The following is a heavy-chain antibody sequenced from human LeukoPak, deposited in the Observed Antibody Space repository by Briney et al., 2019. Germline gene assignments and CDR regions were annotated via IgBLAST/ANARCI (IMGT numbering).Heavy chain of an antibody. CDR1: GFTFSSYA. Sequence: PGGSLRLSCAASGFTFSSYAMSWVRQAPGKGLQWVSAISASGGSTYYADSVKGRFTISRDNSKNTLYLQMNSLRAEDTAVYYCAKDRLAWSSGFDYWGQGTLVTVSS. CDR2: ISASGGST. J-gene: IGHJ4*02. CDR3: AKDRLAWSSGFDY. D-gene: IGHD3-10*01. V-gene: IGHV3-23*01.